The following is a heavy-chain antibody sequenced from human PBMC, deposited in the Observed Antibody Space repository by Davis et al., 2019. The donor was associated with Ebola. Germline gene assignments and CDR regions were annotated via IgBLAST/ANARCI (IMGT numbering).Heavy chain of an antibody. CDR1: GYSFTSYW. J-gene: IGHJ4*02. CDR3: ARPLTQSSTWSYVDY. V-gene: IGHV5-51*01. CDR2: IYPGDSDT. D-gene: IGHD6-13*01. Sequence: MVSCNGSGYSFTSYWLGWLRQIPGKGLEWMGIIYPGDSDTRYSPSFQGQVTISADKSISTAYLQWSSLKASDTAIYYCARPLTQSSTWSYVDYWGQGTLVTVSS.